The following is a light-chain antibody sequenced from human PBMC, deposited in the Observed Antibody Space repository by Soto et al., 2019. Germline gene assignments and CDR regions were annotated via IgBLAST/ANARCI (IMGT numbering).Light chain of an antibody. Sequence: IQLTQSPSSLSASVGDRVTITCRASQDIAIYLAWYQQKPGEAPKLLIYAASTLYGGVPSRFSGSGSGTDFALTITSLQAEDFATYYCQQFRMYPPTFGGGTKVEL. CDR2: AAS. CDR1: QDIAIY. J-gene: IGKJ4*01. CDR3: QQFRMYPPT. V-gene: IGKV1-9*01.